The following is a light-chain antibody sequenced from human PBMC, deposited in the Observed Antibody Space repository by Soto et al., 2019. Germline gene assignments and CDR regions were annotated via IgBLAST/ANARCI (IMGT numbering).Light chain of an antibody. CDR2: DAS. V-gene: IGKV1-5*01. J-gene: IGKJ1*01. Sequence: DIQMTQSPSTLSASVGDRVTITCWASQRISGGLAWFQQKPGKAPKLLIYDASSLESGVPSRFRGSGFGTEFTLTISSLQPDDFATYYCQQYNSYSWTFGQGTKVEIK. CDR1: QRISGG. CDR3: QQYNSYSWT.